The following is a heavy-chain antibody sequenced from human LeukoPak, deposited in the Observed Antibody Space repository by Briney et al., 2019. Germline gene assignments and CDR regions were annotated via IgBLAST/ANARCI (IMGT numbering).Heavy chain of an antibody. J-gene: IGHJ4*02. D-gene: IGHD3-22*01. Sequence: GGSLRLSCAASGFSFSGYAMSWVRQAPGKGLEWVSSISGSGSHTYHADSVKGRFTISRDNSKNTLYLQMNSLRAEGTAVYYCAKDISGYYRPFDYWGQGTLVTVSS. CDR2: ISGSGSHT. CDR3: AKDISGYYRPFDY. CDR1: GFSFSGYA. V-gene: IGHV3-23*01.